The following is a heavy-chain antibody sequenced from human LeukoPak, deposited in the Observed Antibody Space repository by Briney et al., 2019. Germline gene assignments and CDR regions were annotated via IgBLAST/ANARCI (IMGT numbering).Heavy chain of an antibody. V-gene: IGHV3-33*01. J-gene: IGHJ4*02. CDR1: GFTFSSHG. CDR3: ARGQYSPDY. CDR2: IWYDGSNK. D-gene: IGHD2-15*01. Sequence: GRSLRLSCAASGFTFSSHGMHWVRQAPGKGLEWVAVIWYDGSNKYYTDSVKDRFTISRDNSKNTLYLQMNSLRAEDTAVYYCARGQYSPDYWGQGTLVTVSS.